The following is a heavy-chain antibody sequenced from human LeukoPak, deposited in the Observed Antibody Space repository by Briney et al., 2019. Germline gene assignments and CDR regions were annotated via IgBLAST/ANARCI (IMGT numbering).Heavy chain of an antibody. CDR1: GFTFSSYA. CDR3: AKSAFIVVVPAAMPPRY. Sequence: GGSLRLSCAASGFTFSSYAMSWVRQAPGKGLEWVSAISGSGSSTYYADSVKGRFTISRDNSKNTLYLQMNSLRAEDTAVYYCAKSAFIVVVPAAMPPRYWGQGTLVTVSS. CDR2: ISGSGSST. J-gene: IGHJ4*02. V-gene: IGHV3-23*01. D-gene: IGHD2-2*01.